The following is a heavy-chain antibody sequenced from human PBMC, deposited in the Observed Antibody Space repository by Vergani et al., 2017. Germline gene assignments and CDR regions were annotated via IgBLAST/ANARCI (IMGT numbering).Heavy chain of an antibody. CDR1: GFTVSSNY. J-gene: IGHJ4*02. CDR3: ARNSGDDILTGYYPRHLDY. V-gene: IGHV3-66*01. Sequence: EVQLVESGGGLVQPGGSLRLSCAASGFTVSSNYMSWVRQAPGKGLEWVSVIYSGGSTYYADSVKGRFTISRDNAKNSLYLQMNSLRAEDTAVYYCARNSGDDILTGYYPRHLDYWGQGTLVTVSS. CDR2: IYSGGST. D-gene: IGHD3-9*01.